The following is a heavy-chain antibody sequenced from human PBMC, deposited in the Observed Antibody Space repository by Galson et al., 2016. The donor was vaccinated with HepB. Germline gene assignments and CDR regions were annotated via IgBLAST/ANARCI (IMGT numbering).Heavy chain of an antibody. J-gene: IGHJ6*02. Sequence: TLSLTCAVSGGSIGSNNWWNWVRQPPGKGLEWIGEIYVSGSTNYNQSLKSRVTISIDEYKSQFSLKLSSVTAADTAVYYCARARKPSYYYYGMDVWGQGTTVTVSS. CDR3: ARARKPSYYYYGMDV. D-gene: IGHD1-14*01. CDR1: GGSIGSNNW. V-gene: IGHV4-4*02. CDR2: IYVSGST.